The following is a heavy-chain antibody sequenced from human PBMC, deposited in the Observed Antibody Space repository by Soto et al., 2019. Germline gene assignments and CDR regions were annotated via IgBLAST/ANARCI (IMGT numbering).Heavy chain of an antibody. J-gene: IGHJ4*02. Sequence: HVQLQESGPGLVKPSDSVSLTCVVSGGSINSSYWWNWVRQPPGKGLEWIGEISHGGSTNFNPSLKSRATISVDKSKNHLSLKLDSVTAADTAVYYCAREVSGIQAFDYWGQGTLVTVST. CDR2: ISHGGST. D-gene: IGHD1-20*01. CDR1: GGSINSSYW. CDR3: AREVSGIQAFDY. V-gene: IGHV4-4*02.